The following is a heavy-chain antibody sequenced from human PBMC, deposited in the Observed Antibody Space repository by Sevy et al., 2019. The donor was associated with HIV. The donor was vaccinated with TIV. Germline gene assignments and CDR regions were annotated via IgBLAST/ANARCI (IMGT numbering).Heavy chain of an antibody. CDR1: GFTFSPYW. J-gene: IGHJ4*02. Sequence: LRLSCAASGFTFSPYWMTWVRQAPGKGLEWVANIRPDGSDKYYVDSVKGRFTISRDNAKNSLYLQMNSLRADDTAMYYCARGVGLDCWGQGALVTVSS. V-gene: IGHV3-7*01. D-gene: IGHD1-26*01. CDR2: IRPDGSDK. CDR3: ARGVGLDC.